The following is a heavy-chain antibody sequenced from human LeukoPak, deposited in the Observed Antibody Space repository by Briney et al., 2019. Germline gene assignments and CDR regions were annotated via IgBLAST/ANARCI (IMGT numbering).Heavy chain of an antibody. CDR1: GYTFTSYG. D-gene: IGHD5-18*01. CDR2: ISAYNGNT. Sequence: GASEKVSCKASGYTFTSYGISWVRQAPGQGLEWMGWISAYNGNTNYAQKLQGRVTSTSTAYMELRSLRSDDTAVYYCARDRVGTAMVPDYWGQGTLVTVSS. J-gene: IGHJ4*02. CDR3: ARDRVGTAMVPDY. V-gene: IGHV1-18*04.